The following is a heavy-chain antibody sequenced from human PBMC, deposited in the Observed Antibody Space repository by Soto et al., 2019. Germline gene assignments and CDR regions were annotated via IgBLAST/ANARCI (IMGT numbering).Heavy chain of an antibody. CDR1: GDSIRGGGHY. V-gene: IGHV4-31*03. CDR2: VYHSGST. J-gene: IGHJ4*03. D-gene: IGHD7-27*01. Sequence: QVQLQESGPGLVKPSQTLSLTCSVSGDSIRGGGHYCNWIRQFPGKGLEWIGYVYHSGSTHYNPSLSGRLTISLDTSKNQFSLRLISVTAADTALYYCARDTGLAPTVWGYWGHGTQVTVSS. CDR3: ARDTGLAPTVWGY.